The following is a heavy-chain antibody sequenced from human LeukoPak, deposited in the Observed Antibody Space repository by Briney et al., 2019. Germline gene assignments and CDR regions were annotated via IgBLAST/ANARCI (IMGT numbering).Heavy chain of an antibody. CDR1: GYSFNSYG. D-gene: IGHD6-13*01. CDR3: GRGVGIAAAAYFYYYMDV. Sequence: ASVKVSCKASGYSFNSYGISWVRQAPGQGLEWMSWINTHSGYTNFAQKFQGRVTMSTDTSTSTAYMELRSLGSDDTAVYYCGRGVGIAAAAYFYYYMDVWGKGTTVTVSS. J-gene: IGHJ6*03. V-gene: IGHV1-18*01. CDR2: INTHSGYT.